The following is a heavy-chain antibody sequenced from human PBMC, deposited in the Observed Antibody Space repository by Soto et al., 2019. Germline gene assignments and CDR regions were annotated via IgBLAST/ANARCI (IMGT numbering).Heavy chain of an antibody. D-gene: IGHD1-7*01. CDR2: ISAYNGNT. J-gene: IGHJ4*02. Sequence: GASVKVSCKASGYTFTSYGISWVRQAPGQGLEWMGWISAYNGNTNYAQKLQGRVTMTTDTSTSTAYMELRGLRSDDTAVYYCARDGWITGTTWCDYWGQGTLVTVSS. CDR1: GYTFTSYG. CDR3: ARDGWITGTTWCDY. V-gene: IGHV1-18*01.